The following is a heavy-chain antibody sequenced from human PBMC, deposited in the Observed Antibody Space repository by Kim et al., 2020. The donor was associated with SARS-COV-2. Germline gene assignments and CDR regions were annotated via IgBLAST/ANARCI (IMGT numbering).Heavy chain of an antibody. J-gene: IGHJ6*03. Sequence: SETLSLTCTVSGGSISSSSYYWGWIRQPPGKGLEWIGSIYYSGSTYYNPSLKSRVTISVDTSKNQFSLKLSSVTAADTAVYYCARHGSSWSLPHYYYHYSMDVRG. CDR2: IYYSGST. CDR1: GGSISSSSYY. CDR3: ARHGSSWSLPHYYYHYSMDV. V-gene: IGHV4-39*01. D-gene: IGHD6-13*01.